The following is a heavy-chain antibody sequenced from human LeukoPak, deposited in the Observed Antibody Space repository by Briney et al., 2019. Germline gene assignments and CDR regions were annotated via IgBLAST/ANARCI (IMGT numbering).Heavy chain of an antibody. Sequence: PGGSLRLSCAASEFTFSSYAMSWVRQAPGKGLEWVSAISGSGGRTYYADSVMGRFTISRHNSRNTLYLQMNSLRAEDTAVYYCARVDTVMAYYFDLWGQGTLVTVSS. CDR1: EFTFSSYA. CDR3: ARVDTVMAYYFDL. V-gene: IGHV3-23*01. D-gene: IGHD5-18*01. CDR2: ISGSGGRT. J-gene: IGHJ4*02.